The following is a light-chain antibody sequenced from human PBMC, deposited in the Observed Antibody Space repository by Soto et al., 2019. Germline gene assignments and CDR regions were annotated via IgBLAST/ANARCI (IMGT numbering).Light chain of an antibody. CDR3: QQTYSVPAT. CDR2: AAS. J-gene: IGKJ1*01. CDR1: QNIRNY. V-gene: IGKV1-39*01. Sequence: IQMTQSPSSLSASVGDRVTITCRTTQNIRNYLNWNQQKPGKAPKLLIYAASGLQSGVPSRFSASGSGTDFTLTISYLQPEDFAAYYCQQTYSVPATFGQGTKVE.